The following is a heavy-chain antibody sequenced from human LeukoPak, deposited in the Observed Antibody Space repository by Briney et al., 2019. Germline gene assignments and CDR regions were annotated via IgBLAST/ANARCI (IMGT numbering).Heavy chain of an antibody. J-gene: IGHJ4*02. CDR2: INHSGST. CDR1: GGSFSGYY. Sequence: KPSETLSLTCAVYGGSFSGYYWSWIRQPPGKGLEWIGEINHSGSTNYNPSLKSRVTISVDTSKNQFSLKLSSVTAADTAVYYCARGRRDDSSDYYLDYWGQGTLVTVSS. CDR3: ARGRRDDSSDYYLDY. D-gene: IGHD3-22*01. V-gene: IGHV4-34*01.